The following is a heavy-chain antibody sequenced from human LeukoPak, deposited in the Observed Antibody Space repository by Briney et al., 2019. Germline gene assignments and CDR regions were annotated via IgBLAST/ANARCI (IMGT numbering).Heavy chain of an antibody. D-gene: IGHD3-9*01. CDR1: GFTFGDYW. CDR2: IKQDGSEN. CDR3: ATYWRHFDWLLSDI. Sequence: GGSLRLSCEAPGFTFGDYWMTWVRQAPGKGLAGVANIKQDGSENHYVDSVKGRFTISRDNAKNSLYLQMNSLRAEDTAVYYCATYWRHFDWLLSDIWGLGTMVTVSS. V-gene: IGHV3-7*05. J-gene: IGHJ3*02.